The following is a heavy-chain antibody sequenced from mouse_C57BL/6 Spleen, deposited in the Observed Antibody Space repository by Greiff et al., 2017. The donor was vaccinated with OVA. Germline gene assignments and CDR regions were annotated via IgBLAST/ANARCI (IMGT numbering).Heavy chain of an antibody. V-gene: IGHV1-64*01. J-gene: IGHJ1*03. CDR2: IHPNSGST. D-gene: IGHD1-1*01. Sequence: QVQLQQPGAELVKPGASVKLSCKASGYTFTSYWMHWVKQRPGQGLEWIGMIHPNSGSTNYNEKFKRKATLTVDKSSSTAYMQLSSLTSEDSAVYDCARGGYGSSNYGYFDVWGTGTTVTVSS. CDR1: GYTFTSYW. CDR3: ARGGYGSSNYGYFDV.